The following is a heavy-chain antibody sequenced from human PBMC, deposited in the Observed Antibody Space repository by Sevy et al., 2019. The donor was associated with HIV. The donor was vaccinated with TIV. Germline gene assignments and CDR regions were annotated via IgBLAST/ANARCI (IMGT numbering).Heavy chain of an antibody. Sequence: SETLSLTCTVSGGSISSGGYYWSWIRQHPGKGLEWTGYIYYSGSTYYNPSLKSRVTISVDTSKNQFSLKLSSVTAADTAVYYCAREWTTDYSSYGVDAFDIWGQGTMVTVSS. V-gene: IGHV4-31*03. CDR3: AREWTTDYSSYGVDAFDI. CDR1: GGSISSGGYY. CDR2: IYYSGST. J-gene: IGHJ3*02. D-gene: IGHD4-4*01.